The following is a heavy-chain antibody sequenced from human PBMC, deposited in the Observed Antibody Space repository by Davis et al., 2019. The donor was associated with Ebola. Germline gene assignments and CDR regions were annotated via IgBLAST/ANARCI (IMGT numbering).Heavy chain of an antibody. Sequence: PSETLSLTCTVSGGSISSYYWSWIRQPPGKGLEWIGYIYYSGSTNYNPSLKSRVTISVDTSKNQFSLKLSSVTAADTAVYYCAGSYYYDSSGYYSVCYWGQGTLVTVSS. CDR1: GGSISSYY. CDR3: AGSYYYDSSGYYSVCY. V-gene: IGHV4-59*01. J-gene: IGHJ4*02. CDR2: IYYSGST. D-gene: IGHD3-22*01.